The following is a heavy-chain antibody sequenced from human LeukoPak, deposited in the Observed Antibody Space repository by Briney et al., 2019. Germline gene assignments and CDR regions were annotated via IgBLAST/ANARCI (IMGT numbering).Heavy chain of an antibody. CDR3: ASPSSGQSFDI. J-gene: IGHJ3*02. CDR2: IYSGGST. D-gene: IGHD3-22*01. V-gene: IGHV3-66*01. Sequence: SGGSLRLSCAASGFTVSSNYMSWVRQAPGKGLEWVPVIYSGGSTYYADSVKGRFTISRDNSKNTLYLQMNSLRAEDTAVYYCASPSSGQSFDIWGQGTTVTVSS. CDR1: GFTVSSNY.